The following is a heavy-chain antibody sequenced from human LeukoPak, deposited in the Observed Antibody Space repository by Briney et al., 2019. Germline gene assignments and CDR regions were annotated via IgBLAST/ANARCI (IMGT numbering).Heavy chain of an antibody. CDR1: GFPFSSYA. J-gene: IGHJ4*02. CDR2: LSGSGGST. V-gene: IGHV3-23*01. Sequence: QPGASLRLSCAASGFPFSSYAMSWVRQVPGKGLEWVSTLSGSGGSTYYADSVKGRFTISGDNSKNTLNLQMNSLRGEDTAVYYCATETWFDYWGQGTLVTVSS. CDR3: ATETWFDY.